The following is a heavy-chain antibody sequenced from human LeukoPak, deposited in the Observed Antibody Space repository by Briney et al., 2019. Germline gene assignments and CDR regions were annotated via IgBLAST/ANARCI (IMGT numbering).Heavy chain of an antibody. Sequence: GGSLRLSCAASGFTFSDYYMSWIRQAPGKGLEWVSGSSASGDSTYYADSVKGRFTISRDNSKNTLYLQMNSLRVEDTAAYYCAKVRAPSGWFNSDYWGQGTLVTVSS. CDR3: AKVRAPSGWFNSDY. CDR1: GFTFSDYY. CDR2: SSASGDST. J-gene: IGHJ4*02. V-gene: IGHV3-23*01. D-gene: IGHD6-19*01.